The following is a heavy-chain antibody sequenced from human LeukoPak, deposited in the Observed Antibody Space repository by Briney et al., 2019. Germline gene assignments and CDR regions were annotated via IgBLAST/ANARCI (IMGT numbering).Heavy chain of an antibody. CDR1: GFTFSSYW. CDR3: ARGGGLDV. Sequence: PGGSPRLSCAASGFTFSSYWMNWARRAPGKGLEWVASINHNGNVNYYVDSVKGRFTISRDNAKNSLYLQMSNLRAEDTAVYFCARGGGLDVWGQGATVTVSS. CDR2: INHNGNVN. J-gene: IGHJ6*02. V-gene: IGHV3-7*03. D-gene: IGHD3-16*01.